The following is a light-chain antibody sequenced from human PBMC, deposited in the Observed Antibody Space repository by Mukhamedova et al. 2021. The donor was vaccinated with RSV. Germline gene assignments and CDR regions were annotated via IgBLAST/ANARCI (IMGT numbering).Light chain of an antibody. CDR2: ATS. J-gene: IGKJ4*01. V-gene: IGKV1-39*01. Sequence: WYQRRVHGEAPKLLIYATSSLQSGVPSRFSGSGSATDFTLTISSLQAEDFATYYCQQSYSTPLTFGGVTQVEIK. CDR3: QQSYSTPLT.